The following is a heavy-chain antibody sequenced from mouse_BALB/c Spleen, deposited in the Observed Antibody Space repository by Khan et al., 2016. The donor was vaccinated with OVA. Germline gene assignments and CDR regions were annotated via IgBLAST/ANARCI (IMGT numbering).Heavy chain of an antibody. CDR2: IWGGGST. J-gene: IGHJ4*01. CDR1: GFSLTDYG. Sequence: QVQLKQSGPDLVAPSQSLSITCTVSGFSLTDYGVSWIRQPPGKGLEWLGVIWGGGSTYYNSALKSRLSISKENSKSQVFLKMSSLQTDDTAMYYCAKGVWSYYYALDYWGQGTSVNVSS. V-gene: IGHV2-6-5*01. CDR3: AKGVWSYYYALDY.